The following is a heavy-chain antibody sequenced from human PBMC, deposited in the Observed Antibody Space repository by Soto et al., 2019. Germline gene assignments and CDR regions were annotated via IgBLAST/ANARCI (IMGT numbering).Heavy chain of an antibody. CDR1: GGSISSSSYY. Sequence: QLQLQESGPGLVKPSETLSLTCTVSGGSISSSSYYWGWIRQPPGKGLEWIGSIYYSGSTYYNPSLKRRVTISVDTSKNQFSLKLSSVTAADTAVYYCARAEGYCSGGSCRTNWFDPWGQGTLVTVSS. V-gene: IGHV4-39*01. CDR3: ARAEGYCSGGSCRTNWFDP. D-gene: IGHD2-15*01. CDR2: IYYSGST. J-gene: IGHJ5*02.